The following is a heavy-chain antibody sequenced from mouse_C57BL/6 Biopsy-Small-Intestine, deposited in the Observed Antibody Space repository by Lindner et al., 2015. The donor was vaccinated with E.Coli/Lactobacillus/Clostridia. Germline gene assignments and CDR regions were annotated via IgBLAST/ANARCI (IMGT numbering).Heavy chain of an antibody. Sequence: SVKVSCKTSGYSFTSADIHWVRQVTGQGLEWMGWMNPDTGDTGFAQNFQDRVTMTRDTAIGTAYMELSSLRSDDTAIYFCARAWSGSSSAFWGQGTLVTVS. CDR1: GYSFTSAD. CDR3: ARAWSGSSSAF. CDR2: MNPDTGDT. V-gene: IGHV1S134*01. J-gene: IGHJ3*01.